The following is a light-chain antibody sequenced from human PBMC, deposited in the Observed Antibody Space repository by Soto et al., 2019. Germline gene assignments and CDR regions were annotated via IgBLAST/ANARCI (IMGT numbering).Light chain of an antibody. V-gene: IGLV2-14*01. CDR1: NSDVGGYNY. CDR2: EVS. Sequence: QYALTQPASVSGSPGQSITISCTGTNSDVGGYNYVSWYQQRPGKAPKLMIYEVSNRPSGVSNRFSGSKSGNTASLTISGLQAEDEADYYCSSYTSSTTLVLFGGGTKLTVL. J-gene: IGLJ2*01. CDR3: SSYTSSTTLVL.